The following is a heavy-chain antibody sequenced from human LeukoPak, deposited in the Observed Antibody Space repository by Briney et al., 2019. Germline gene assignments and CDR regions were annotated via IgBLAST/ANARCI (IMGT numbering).Heavy chain of an antibody. CDR3: ATCGEDDYYYYYMDV. CDR2: ISYDESDK. Sequence: GSLRLSCAASGFTFNIYAMHWARQAPGKGLEWVAVISYDESDKYYADSVKGRFTISRDNSKNTLYLQMNSLRAEDTAVYYCATCGEDDYYYYYMDVWGKGTTVTISS. V-gene: IGHV3-30*04. CDR1: GFTFNIYA. D-gene: IGHD3-16*01. J-gene: IGHJ6*03.